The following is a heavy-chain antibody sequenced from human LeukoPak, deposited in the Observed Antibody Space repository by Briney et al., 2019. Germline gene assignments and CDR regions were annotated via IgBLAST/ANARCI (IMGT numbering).Heavy chain of an antibody. CDR2: IKQDGSEK. V-gene: IGHV3-7*01. CDR1: GFTFSSFA. CDR3: AREGGYDDFDY. J-gene: IGHJ4*02. Sequence: GGSLRLSCAASGFTFSSFAMSWVRQAPGKGLEWVANIKQDGSEKYYVDSVKGRFTISRDNAKNSLYLQMNSLRAEDTAVYYCAREGGYDDFDYWGQGTLVTVSS. D-gene: IGHD5-12*01.